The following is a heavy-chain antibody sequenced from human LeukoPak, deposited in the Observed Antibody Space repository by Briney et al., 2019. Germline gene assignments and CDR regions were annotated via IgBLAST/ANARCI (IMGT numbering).Heavy chain of an antibody. CDR3: ARDPHSLDF. CDR1: GFTLSDYY. D-gene: IGHD1-26*01. J-gene: IGHJ4*02. CDR2: ISSSSSTI. V-gene: IGHV3-11*04. Sequence: GGSLRLSCAASGFTLSDYYMSWIHQAPGKGLEWVSYISSSSSTIYYADSVKGRFTISRDNAKNSLYLQMNSLRAEDTAVYYCARDPHSLDFWGQGTLVTVSS.